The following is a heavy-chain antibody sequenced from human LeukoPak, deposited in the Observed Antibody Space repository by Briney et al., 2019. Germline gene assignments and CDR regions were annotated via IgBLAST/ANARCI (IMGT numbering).Heavy chain of an antibody. CDR2: MNPNSGNT. V-gene: IGHV1-8*03. CDR1: GYTFTSYD. D-gene: IGHD3-22*01. Sequence: ASAKVSCKASGYTFTSYDINWVRQATGQGLEWMGWMNPNSGNTGYAQKFQGRVTITRNTSISTAYMELSSLRSEDTAVYYCARGDDSSGYKYYYYYYMDVWGKGTTVTVSS. CDR3: ARGDDSSGYKYYYYYYMDV. J-gene: IGHJ6*03.